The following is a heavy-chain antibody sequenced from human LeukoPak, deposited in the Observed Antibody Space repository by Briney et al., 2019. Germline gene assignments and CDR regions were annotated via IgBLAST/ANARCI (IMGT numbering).Heavy chain of an antibody. CDR2: IYSGGST. CDR3: ARGAMTTVTTGLRFDP. D-gene: IGHD4-17*01. Sequence: GGSLRLSCAASGFTVSSNYMSWVRQAPGKGLEWVSVIYSGGSTYYADSVKGRFTISRDNSKNTLYLQMNSLRAEDTAVYYCARGAMTTVTTGLRFDPWGQGTLVTVSS. CDR1: GFTVSSNY. J-gene: IGHJ5*02. V-gene: IGHV3-53*01.